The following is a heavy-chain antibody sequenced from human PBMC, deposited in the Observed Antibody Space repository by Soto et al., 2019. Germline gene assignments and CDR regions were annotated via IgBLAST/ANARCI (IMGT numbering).Heavy chain of an antibody. CDR2: IIPVFDKA. V-gene: IGHV1-69*01. CDR3: ARLRRDWGDAFDL. D-gene: IGHD3-16*01. J-gene: IGHJ3*01. CDR1: GGSFGSSA. Sequence: LVQSGADVRKPGSSVKVSCKTSGGSFGSSAISWVRQAPAQGLEWMGEIIPVFDKANYAQNFQGRLTITADELTGTVFMELSSLRSEDTAVYFCARLRRDWGDAFDLWGLGTFVTVSS.